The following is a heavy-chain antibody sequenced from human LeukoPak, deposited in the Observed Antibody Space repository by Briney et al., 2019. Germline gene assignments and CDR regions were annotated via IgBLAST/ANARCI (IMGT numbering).Heavy chain of an antibody. J-gene: IGHJ4*02. V-gene: IGHV4-59*12. CDR2: IYHSGST. D-gene: IGHD3-22*01. CDR3: ASRYYYDSSGYSTLFDY. CDR1: GGSISSYY. Sequence: SETLSLTCTISGGSISSYYWSWIRQPPGKGLEWIGYIYHSGSTYYNPSLKSRVTISVDRSKNQFSLKLSSVTAADTAVYYCASRYYYDSSGYSTLFDYWGQGTLVTVSS.